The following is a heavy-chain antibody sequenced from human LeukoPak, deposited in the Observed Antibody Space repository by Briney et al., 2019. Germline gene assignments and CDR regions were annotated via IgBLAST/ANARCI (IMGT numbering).Heavy chain of an antibody. Sequence: PSETLSLTCTVSGGSISSYFWSWIRQPPGKGLEWIGYVYYSGSTNYNPSLKSRVTISVDTSKKQFSLKLSSATAVDTAVYYCARDPYGSIDYWGQGTLVTVSS. D-gene: IGHD3-10*01. CDR2: VYYSGST. J-gene: IGHJ4*02. V-gene: IGHV4-59*01. CDR3: ARDPYGSIDY. CDR1: GGSISSYF.